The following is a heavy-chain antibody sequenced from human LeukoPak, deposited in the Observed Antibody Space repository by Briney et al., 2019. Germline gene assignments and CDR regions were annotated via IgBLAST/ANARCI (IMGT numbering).Heavy chain of an antibody. CDR1: GYTLTELS. CDR3: VAAAGTGDAFDI. CDR2: FDPEDGET. D-gene: IGHD6-13*01. V-gene: IGHV1-24*01. Sequence: GASVKVSCKVSGYTLTELSMHWVRQAPGKGLEWMGGFDPEDGETIYAQKFQGRVTMTEDTSTDTAYMELSSLRSEDTAVYYCVAAAGTGDAFDIWGQGTMVTVSS. J-gene: IGHJ3*02.